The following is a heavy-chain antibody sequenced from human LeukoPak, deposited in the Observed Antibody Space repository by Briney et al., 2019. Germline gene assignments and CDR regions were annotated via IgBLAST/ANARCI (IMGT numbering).Heavy chain of an antibody. CDR1: GFTFSDYW. J-gene: IGHJ4*02. CDR3: AGGAGWSIDY. Sequence: GGSLRLSCAASGFTFSDYWMNWVRQAPGKGLEWVAILKQDGSEILYVDSVKGRFTTSRDNAKNSLYLQMNSLRAEDTAVYYCAGGAGWSIDYWGQGTLVTVS. V-gene: IGHV3-7*01. D-gene: IGHD2-15*01. CDR2: LKQDGSEI.